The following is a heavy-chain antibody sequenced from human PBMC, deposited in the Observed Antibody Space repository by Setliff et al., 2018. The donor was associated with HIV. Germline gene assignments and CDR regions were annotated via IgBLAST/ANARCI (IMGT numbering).Heavy chain of an antibody. J-gene: IGHJ6*02. D-gene: IGHD3-10*01. Sequence: SETLSLTCAVSGYSIRSGYYWGWIRQPPGKGLEWIGSIYQGGSTYYNPSLRSRVTISVETSQNLFSLRLRSVTAADTGVYYCARPGSSSYYYAMDVWGLGTTVTVSS. CDR1: GYSIRSGYY. CDR3: ARPGSSSYYYAMDV. V-gene: IGHV4-38-2*01. CDR2: IYQGGST.